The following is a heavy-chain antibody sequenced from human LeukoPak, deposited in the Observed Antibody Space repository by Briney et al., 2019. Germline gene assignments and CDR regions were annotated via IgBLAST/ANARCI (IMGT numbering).Heavy chain of an antibody. Sequence: GASVKVSCKASGYTFTSYYMHWVRQAPGQGLEWMGIINPSGGSTSYAQKFQGRVTMTRDMSTSTVYMELSSLRSEDTAVYYCAISTSIWNRPQGLDYWGQGTLVTVSS. J-gene: IGHJ4*02. D-gene: IGHD1-1*01. V-gene: IGHV1-46*01. CDR3: AISTSIWNRPQGLDY. CDR2: INPSGGST. CDR1: GYTFTSYY.